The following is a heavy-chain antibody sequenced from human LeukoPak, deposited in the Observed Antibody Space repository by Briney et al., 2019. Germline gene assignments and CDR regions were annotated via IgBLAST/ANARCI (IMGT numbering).Heavy chain of an antibody. CDR2: ISAYNGNT. V-gene: IGHV1-18*01. J-gene: IGHJ4*02. Sequence: ASVKVSCKASGYTFTSYGISWVRQAPGQGLEWMGRISAYNGNTNYAQKLQGRVTMTTDTSTSTAYMELRSLRSDDTAVYYCAIELMDYYDSSGYYLRDYWGQGTLVTVSS. CDR1: GYTFTSYG. CDR3: AIELMDYYDSSGYYLRDY. D-gene: IGHD3-22*01.